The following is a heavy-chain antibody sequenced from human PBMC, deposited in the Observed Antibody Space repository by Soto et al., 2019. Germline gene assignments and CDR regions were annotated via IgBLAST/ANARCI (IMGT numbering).Heavy chain of an antibody. CDR1: GYTFTNNV. V-gene: IGHV1-3*01. CDR3: AREVPYGYSRFDY. Sequence: ASVKVSCKTSGYTFTNNVIHWVRQAPGQRLEWIGWVNAGNDNTKWSREFQGRLTLTKDTSATTAYMELSSLTPEDTAIYFCAREVPYGYSRFDYWGQGTLVTVSS. CDR2: VNAGNDNT. J-gene: IGHJ4*02. D-gene: IGHD5-18*01.